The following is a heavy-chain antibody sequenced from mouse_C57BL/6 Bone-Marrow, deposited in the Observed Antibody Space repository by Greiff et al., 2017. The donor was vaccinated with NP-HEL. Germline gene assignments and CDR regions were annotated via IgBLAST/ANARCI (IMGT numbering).Heavy chain of an antibody. Sequence: VQLKESGTVLARPGASVKMSCKTSGYTFTSYWMHWVKQRPGQGLEWIGAIYPGNSDTSYNQKFKGKAKLTAVTSASTAYMELSSLTNEDSAVYYCTRGAIYYGRSYLYYFDYWGQGTTLTVSS. CDR1: GYTFTSYW. CDR2: IYPGNSDT. D-gene: IGHD1-1*01. CDR3: TRGAIYYGRSYLYYFDY. J-gene: IGHJ2*01. V-gene: IGHV1-5*01.